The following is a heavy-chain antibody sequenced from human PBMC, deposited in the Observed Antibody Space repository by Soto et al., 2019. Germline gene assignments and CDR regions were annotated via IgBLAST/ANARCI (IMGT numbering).Heavy chain of an antibody. CDR2: TSYDGNNK. CDR1: GFTFSSYA. CDR3: ARDSSTGAADYYFDY. V-gene: IGHV3-30-3*01. J-gene: IGHJ4*02. D-gene: IGHD6-13*01. Sequence: QVQLVESGGGVVQPGRSLRLSCAASGFTFSSYAMHWVRQTPGKGLEWVAVTSYDGNNKYYADSVKGRFTISRDNSKNTLYLQMNSLRAEDTAVFYCARDSSTGAADYYFDYWGRGTLVTVSS.